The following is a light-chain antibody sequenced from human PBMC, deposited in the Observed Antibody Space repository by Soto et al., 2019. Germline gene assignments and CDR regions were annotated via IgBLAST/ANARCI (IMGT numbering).Light chain of an antibody. CDR1: SSNIGAGYD. Sequence: QSVLTQPPSVSGAPGQRVTIACTGSSSNIGAGYDVHWYQQLPGTAPKLLIYGNSNRPSGVPDRFSGSKSGTSGSLDITGLQAEDEADYYCQSYDGSRSGWRVFGGGTKLTVL. J-gene: IGLJ2*01. CDR3: QSYDGSRSGWRV. CDR2: GNS. V-gene: IGLV1-40*01.